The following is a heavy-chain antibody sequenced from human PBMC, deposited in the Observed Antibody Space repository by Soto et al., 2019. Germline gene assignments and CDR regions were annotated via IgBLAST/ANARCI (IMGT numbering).Heavy chain of an antibody. J-gene: IGHJ4*02. D-gene: IGHD1-20*01. Sequence: SETLSLTCAVYGGSFSGYYWSWIRQPPGKGLEWIGEINHSGSTNYNPSLKSRVTISVDTSKNQFSLKLSSVTAADTAVYYCAREGMTKHPLFDYWGQGTLVTVSS. CDR1: GGSFSGYY. V-gene: IGHV4-34*01. CDR3: AREGMTKHPLFDY. CDR2: INHSGST.